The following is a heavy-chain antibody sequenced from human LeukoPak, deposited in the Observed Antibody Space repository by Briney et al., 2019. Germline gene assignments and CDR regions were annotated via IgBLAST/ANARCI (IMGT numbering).Heavy chain of an antibody. J-gene: IGHJ6*03. D-gene: IGHD1-26*01. CDR3: AKGRGWEASYYYYYMDV. CDR2: IRYDGSTK. CDR1: GFTFRDYG. V-gene: IGHV3-30*02. Sequence: GGSLRLSCAASGFTFRDYGIHWVRQAPGKGLEWVAFIRYDGSTKYYADSVKGRFTISRDNSKNTLYLQMNSLRAEDTAVYYCAKGRGWEASYYYYYMDVWGKGTTVTISS.